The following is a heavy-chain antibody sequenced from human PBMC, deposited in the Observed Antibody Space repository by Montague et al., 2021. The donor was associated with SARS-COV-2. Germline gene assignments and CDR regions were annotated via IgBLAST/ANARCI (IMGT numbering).Heavy chain of an antibody. CDR1: GDSISNYY. CDR3: ARHSGYYGISGYYDY. J-gene: IGHJ4*02. CDR2: IYFSGST. Sequence: SETLSLTCTVSGDSISNYYWSWIRQPPGKGLEWIAYIYFSGSTNCNPSLESRVSISVITSRNQFSLRLRSVTAADTAVYYCARHSGYYGISGYYDYWGQGTLVTVSS. D-gene: IGHD3-22*01. V-gene: IGHV4-59*08.